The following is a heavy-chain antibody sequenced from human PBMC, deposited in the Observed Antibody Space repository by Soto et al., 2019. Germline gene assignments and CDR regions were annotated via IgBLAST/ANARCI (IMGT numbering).Heavy chain of an antibody. Sequence: SVKVSCKASGVAFSSYAINWVRQATAQGFEWMGGIIPIFGTANYAQKFQGRVTITADESTSTAYMELSSLRSEHTAVYYCASITIFDYGMVVWGQGTTVTVSS. CDR1: GVAFSSYA. J-gene: IGHJ6*02. CDR2: IIPIFGTA. CDR3: ASITIFDYGMVV. V-gene: IGHV1-69*13. D-gene: IGHD3-3*01.